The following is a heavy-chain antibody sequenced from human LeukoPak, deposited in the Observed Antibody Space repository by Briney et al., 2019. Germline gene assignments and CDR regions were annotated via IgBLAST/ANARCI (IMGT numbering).Heavy chain of an antibody. V-gene: IGHV3-15*01. CDR3: ARGLEGFDY. J-gene: IGHJ4*02. CDR1: GFTFSNAW. Sequence: GGSLRLSCAASGFTFSNAWMSWVRQAPGKGLEWVGRIKSKTDGGTTDYAAPVKGRFTISRDDSKNTLYLQMNSLRAEDTAVYYCARGLEGFDYWGQGTLVTVSS. CDR2: IKSKTDGGTT.